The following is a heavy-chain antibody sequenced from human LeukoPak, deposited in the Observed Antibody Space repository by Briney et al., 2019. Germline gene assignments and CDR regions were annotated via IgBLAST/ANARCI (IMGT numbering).Heavy chain of an antibody. D-gene: IGHD2-21*02. CDR1: GFTFSSYA. CDR3: AKDSRAYCGGDCYSLPHY. Sequence: GGSLRLSCAASGFTFSSYAMSWVRQAPGKGLEWVSAISGSGGSTYYADSVKGRFTISRDNSKNTQYLQMNSLRAEDTAVYYCAKDSRAYCGGDCYSLPHYWGQGTLVTVSS. V-gene: IGHV3-23*01. CDR2: ISGSGGST. J-gene: IGHJ4*02.